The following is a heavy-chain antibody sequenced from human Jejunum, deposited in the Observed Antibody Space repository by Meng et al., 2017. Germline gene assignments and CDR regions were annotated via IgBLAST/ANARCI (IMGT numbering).Heavy chain of an antibody. CDR1: GGSISTAGYC. D-gene: IGHD6-13*01. CDR3: ARDTAGFGP. CDR2: IIYSGTT. Sequence: QLQLRGPGPGLVKPSATLSRTCAVSGGSISTAGYCWGWIRQSPGKGLEWIGSIIYSGTTYYNPSLKSRVTISIDTSKNQFSLKMNSVTAADTAVYYCARDTAGFGPWGQGTLVTVSS. J-gene: IGHJ5*02. V-gene: IGHV4-39*07.